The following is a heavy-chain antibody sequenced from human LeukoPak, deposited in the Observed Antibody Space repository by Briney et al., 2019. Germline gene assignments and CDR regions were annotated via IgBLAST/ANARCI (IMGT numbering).Heavy chain of an antibody. CDR2: IRSKANSYAT. J-gene: IGHJ4*02. V-gene: IGHV3-73*01. Sequence: GGSLKLSCAASGFSFSGSDMHWVRQASGKGLDWVGRIRSKANSYATEYAASVKGRFTISRDDSKNTAYLQMNSLRAEDTSIYYCARDPLSGWYYFDYWGQGTLVTVSS. CDR3: ARDPLSGWYYFDY. D-gene: IGHD6-19*01. CDR1: GFSFSGSD.